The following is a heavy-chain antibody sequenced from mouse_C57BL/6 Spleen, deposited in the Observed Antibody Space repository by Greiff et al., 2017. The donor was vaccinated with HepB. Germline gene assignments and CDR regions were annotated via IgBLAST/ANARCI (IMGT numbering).Heavy chain of an antibody. CDR1: GYTFTSYW. J-gene: IGHJ4*01. D-gene: IGHD2-1*01. V-gene: IGHV1-50*01. Sequence: QVQLQQSGAELVKPGASVKLSCKASGYTFTSYWMQWVKQRPGQGLEWIGEIDPSDSYTNYNQKFKGKATLTVDTSSSTAYMQLSSLTSEDSAVYYCAKGIYYGNFYAMDYWGQGTSVTVSS. CDR2: IDPSDSYT. CDR3: AKGIYYGNFYAMDY.